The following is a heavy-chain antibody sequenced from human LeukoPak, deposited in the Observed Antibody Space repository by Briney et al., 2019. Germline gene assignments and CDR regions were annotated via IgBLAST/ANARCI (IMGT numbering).Heavy chain of an antibody. CDR3: ARSLLTPRSGFRY. J-gene: IGHJ4*02. D-gene: IGHD1-26*01. V-gene: IGHV3-48*01. CDR1: GFTFSSYS. Sequence: PGGSLRLSCAASGFTFSSYSMNWVRQAPGKGLEWVSYISSSSSTIYYADSVKGRFTISRDNAKNSLYLQMNSLRAEDTAVYYCARSLLTPRSGFRYWGQGTLVTVSS. CDR2: ISSSSSTI.